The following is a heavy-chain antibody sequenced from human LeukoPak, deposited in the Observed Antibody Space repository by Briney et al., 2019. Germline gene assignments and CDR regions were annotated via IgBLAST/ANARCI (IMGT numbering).Heavy chain of an antibody. V-gene: IGHV4-30-2*01. D-gene: IGHD3-22*01. Sequence: SQTLSLTCAVSGGSISSGGYSWSWIRQPPGKGLEWIGYIYHSGSTYYNPSLKSRVTISVDRSKNQFSLKLSSVTAADTAVYYCARSICGYPASRGFDYWGQGTLVTVSS. J-gene: IGHJ4*02. CDR1: GGSISSGGYS. CDR3: ARSICGYPASRGFDY. CDR2: IYHSGST.